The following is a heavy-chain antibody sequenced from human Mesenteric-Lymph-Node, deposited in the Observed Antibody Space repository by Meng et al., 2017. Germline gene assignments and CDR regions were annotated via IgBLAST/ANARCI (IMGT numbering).Heavy chain of an antibody. CDR2: IHHSGSA. CDR3: ASFDHIPRRNYFDY. J-gene: IGHJ4*02. Sequence: QVQLQESGPGLVEPSQTLSLTCTVSGGSMSSGNYYWSWIRQPPGKGLEWIGYIHHSGSAYYNPSLKSRVSISVDTSKNQFSLNLNSMTAADTAVYYCASFDHIPRRNYFDYWGQGTLVTVLL. CDR1: GGSMSSGNYY. D-gene: IGHD2-21*01. V-gene: IGHV4-30-4*01.